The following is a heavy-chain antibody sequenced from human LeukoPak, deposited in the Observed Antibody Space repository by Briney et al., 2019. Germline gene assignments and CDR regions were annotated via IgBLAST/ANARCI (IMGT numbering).Heavy chain of an antibody. CDR1: GFTVSSNY. J-gene: IGHJ3*02. Sequence: GGSLRLSCAASGFTVSSNYMSWVRQAPRKGLEWVSVIYSGGSTYYADSVKGRFTISRHNSKNTLYLQMNSLRAEDTAVYYCAREGGGYSYGPTDAFDIWGQGTMVTVSS. V-gene: IGHV3-53*04. CDR2: IYSGGST. D-gene: IGHD5-18*01. CDR3: AREGGGYSYGPTDAFDI.